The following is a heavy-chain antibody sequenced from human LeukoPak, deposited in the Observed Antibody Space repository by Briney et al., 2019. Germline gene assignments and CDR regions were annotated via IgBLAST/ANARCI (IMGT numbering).Heavy chain of an antibody. CDR1: GGSFSGYY. J-gene: IGHJ5*02. Sequence: SETLSLTCAVYGGSFSGYYWTWIRQPPGKGLEWIGEINHSGSTNYKPSLKSRVTISADMFKNQLSLKLSSVTAADTAVYYCARGDYGDYGGNWFDPWGQGTLVTVSS. CDR2: INHSGST. CDR3: ARGDYGDYGGNWFDP. D-gene: IGHD4-17*01. V-gene: IGHV4-34*01.